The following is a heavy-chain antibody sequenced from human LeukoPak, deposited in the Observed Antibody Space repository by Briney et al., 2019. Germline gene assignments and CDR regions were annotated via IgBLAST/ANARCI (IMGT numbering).Heavy chain of an antibody. Sequence: KPSETLSLTCTVSGGSISSYYWSWIRQPPGKGLEWIGYIYYSGSSGSTNYNPSPKSRVTISEDTSKNQFSLKLSSVTAADTAIYYCARGARDYAYWGQGTLVTVSS. CDR3: ARGARDYAY. J-gene: IGHJ4*02. CDR1: GGSISSYY. CDR2: IYYSGSSGST. V-gene: IGHV4-59*01. D-gene: IGHD3-16*01.